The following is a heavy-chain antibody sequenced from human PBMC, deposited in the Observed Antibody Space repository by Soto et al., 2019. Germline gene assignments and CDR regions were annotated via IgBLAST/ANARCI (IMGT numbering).Heavy chain of an antibody. V-gene: IGHV1-46*01. D-gene: IGHD3-16*01. Sequence: ASVKVSCKASGYTFTSYYMHWVRQAPGQGLEWMGIINPSGGSTSYAQKFQGRVTMTRDTSTSTVYMELSSLRSEDTAVYYCARWGRVVTSLPHSPSGMDVWGQGTTVTVSS. CDR3: ARWGRVVTSLPHSPSGMDV. J-gene: IGHJ6*02. CDR2: INPSGGST. CDR1: GYTFTSYY.